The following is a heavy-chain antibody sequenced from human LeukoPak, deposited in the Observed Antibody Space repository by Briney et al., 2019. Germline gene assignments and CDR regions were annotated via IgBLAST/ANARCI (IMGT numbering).Heavy chain of an antibody. D-gene: IGHD6-6*01. J-gene: IGHJ4*02. V-gene: IGHV2-5*02. CDR1: GFSLSTSGVG. CDR2: IYWDDDK. Sequence: SGPTLVNPTRTLTLTCAFSGFSLSTSGVGVGWIRQPPGKALEWLALIYWDDDKRYRPSLKSRLTITKDTSKNQVVLTMTNMDPVDAATYYCAHLHEQLELFDYWGQGTLVTVSS. CDR3: AHLHEQLELFDY.